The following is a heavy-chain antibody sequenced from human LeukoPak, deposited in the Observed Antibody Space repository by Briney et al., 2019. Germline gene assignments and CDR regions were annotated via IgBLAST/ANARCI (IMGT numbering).Heavy chain of an antibody. D-gene: IGHD2-15*01. J-gene: IGHJ1*01. Sequence: PGGSLRLSCAASGFTFSSYWMSWVRQAPGKGLEWVANIKQDGSEKYYVDSVKGRFTISRDNAKNSLYLQMNSLRAEDTAVYYCAKSRYCSGGSCYSALQHWGQGTLVTVSS. V-gene: IGHV3-7*01. CDR1: GFTFSSYW. CDR3: AKSRYCSGGSCYSALQH. CDR2: IKQDGSEK.